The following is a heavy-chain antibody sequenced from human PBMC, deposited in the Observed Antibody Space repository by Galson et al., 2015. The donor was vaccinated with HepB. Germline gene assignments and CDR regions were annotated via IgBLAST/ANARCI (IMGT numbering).Heavy chain of an antibody. CDR3: ARGGDFDY. CDR1: GYTFTSYV. J-gene: IGHJ4*02. CDR2: INGGNGDT. Sequence: SVKVSCKASGYTFTSYVINWVRQAPGQRLEWMAWINGGNGDTHYSQKFQGRVTITRDTSANTAYMELSSLRSEDTAVFYCARGGDFDYWGQGTLVTVSS. V-gene: IGHV1-3*01.